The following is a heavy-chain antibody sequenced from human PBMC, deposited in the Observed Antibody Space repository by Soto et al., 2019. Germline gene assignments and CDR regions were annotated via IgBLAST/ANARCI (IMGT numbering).Heavy chain of an antibody. J-gene: IGHJ4*02. CDR1: GYXXXXXX. D-gene: IGHD2-15*01. CDR2: INPNSGGT. CDR3: XXXXXXXXAAADFAF. Sequence: QVLLVQSGSEVKKPGASVKVSCKSSGYXXXXXXXXXXXXXXGQGLEWMGWINPNSGGTKYAQMFQGRVTMTRDTSINTXXXXXXXXXXXXXXXXXXXXXXXXXXAAADFAFWGQGTPLIVSS. V-gene: IGHV1-2*02.